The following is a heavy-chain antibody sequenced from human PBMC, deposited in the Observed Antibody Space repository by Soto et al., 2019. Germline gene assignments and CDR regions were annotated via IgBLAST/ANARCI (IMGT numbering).Heavy chain of an antibody. CDR2: IDPSDSYT. Sequence: PGESLKISCKGSGYSFTSYWISWVRQMPGKGLEWMGRIDPSDSYTNYSPSFQGHVTISADKYISTAYLQWSSLKASDTAMYYCSRYLDCSGGSCYLMDVWGQGTTVTISS. J-gene: IGHJ6*02. D-gene: IGHD2-15*01. CDR1: GYSFTSYW. CDR3: SRYLDCSGGSCYLMDV. V-gene: IGHV5-10-1*01.